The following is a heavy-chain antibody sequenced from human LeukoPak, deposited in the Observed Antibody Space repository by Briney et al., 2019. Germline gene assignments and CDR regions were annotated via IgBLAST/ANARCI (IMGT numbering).Heavy chain of an antibody. CDR3: AKDPGIAVAGVIQH. V-gene: IGHV3-30-3*01. D-gene: IGHD6-19*01. CDR2: ISYDGSNK. Sequence: PGGSLRLSCAASGFSFSNYAMNWVRQAPGKGLEWVAVISYDGSNKYYADSVKGRFTIDNSKNTLYLQMNSLRAEDTAVYYCAKDPGIAVAGVIQHWGQGTLVTVSS. J-gene: IGHJ1*01. CDR1: GFSFSNYA.